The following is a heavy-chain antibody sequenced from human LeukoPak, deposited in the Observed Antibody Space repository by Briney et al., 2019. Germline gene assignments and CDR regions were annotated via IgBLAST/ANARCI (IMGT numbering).Heavy chain of an antibody. V-gene: IGHV4-59*11. D-gene: IGHD3-3*01. J-gene: IGHJ2*01. CDR2: IYYSGST. CDR1: GGSISSHY. Sequence: SETLSLTCTVSGGSISSHYWSWIRQPPGKGLEWIGYIYYSGSTNYNPSLKSRVTISVDTSKNQFSLKLSSVTAADTAVYYCARDRDFWNGYWYFDLWGRGTLVTVSS. CDR3: ARDRDFWNGYWYFDL.